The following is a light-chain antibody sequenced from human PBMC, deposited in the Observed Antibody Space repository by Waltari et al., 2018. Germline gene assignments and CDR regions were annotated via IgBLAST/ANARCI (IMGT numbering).Light chain of an antibody. J-gene: IGLJ3*02. CDR3: ATWDDSLSGPV. CDR2: KND. Sequence: QSVLTQAPSESGTPGPTVNISCSGRTSNIGSRFLSWYTQVAGVAPKLLIYKNDRRPSGVPDRFSGSKSGSSASLAITGLRSEDEADYYCATWDDSLSGPVFGGGTKLTVL. CDR1: TSNIGSRF. V-gene: IGLV1-47*01.